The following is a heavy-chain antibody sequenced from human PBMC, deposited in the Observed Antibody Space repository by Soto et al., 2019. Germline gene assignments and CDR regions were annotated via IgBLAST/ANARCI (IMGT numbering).Heavy chain of an antibody. CDR2: IYRSGST. V-gene: IGHV4-30-2*01. D-gene: IGHD3-3*01. CDR1: SGSISSGGYS. Sequence: SETLSLTCAVSSGSISSGGYSWSWIRQPPGKGLEWIGYIYRSGSTYYNPSLKSRVTISVDRSKNQFSLNLSSVTAADTAVYYCARDFGNEGYFDYWGQGTLVTVSS. CDR3: ARDFGNEGYFDY. J-gene: IGHJ4*02.